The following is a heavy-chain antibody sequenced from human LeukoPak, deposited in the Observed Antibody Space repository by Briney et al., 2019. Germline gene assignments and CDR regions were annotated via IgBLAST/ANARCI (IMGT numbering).Heavy chain of an antibody. D-gene: IGHD3-3*02. CDR1: GFTFNRYA. V-gene: IGHV3-30-3*01. CDR2: ISSDGNDQ. CDR3: ARDSTLNY. Sequence: GGSLRLSCAASGFTFNRYAIHWVRQAPGKGLEWVTVISSDGNDQHYADSVKGRFTISRDNSKNTVFLQMNSLRIEDTAVYYCARDSTLNYWGQGTLVTVSS. J-gene: IGHJ4*02.